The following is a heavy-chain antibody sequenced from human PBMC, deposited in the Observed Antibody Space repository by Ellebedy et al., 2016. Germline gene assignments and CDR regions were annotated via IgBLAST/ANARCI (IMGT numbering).Heavy chain of an antibody. J-gene: IGHJ4*02. CDR2: IYTTGNA. D-gene: IGHD3-16*01. CDR3: ATLTSPGGSDS. V-gene: IGHV4-61*02. CDR1: GASITSGTYY. Sequence: LRLSXIVSGASITSGTYYWSWIRQPAGKGLEWIGRIYTTGNAIYNPSLKSRITMSVDTSRNHFSMELRSVTAADTAVYYCATLTSPGGSDSWGQGILVTVSS.